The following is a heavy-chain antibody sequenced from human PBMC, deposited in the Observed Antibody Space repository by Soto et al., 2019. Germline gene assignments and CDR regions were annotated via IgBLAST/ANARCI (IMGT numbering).Heavy chain of an antibody. D-gene: IGHD3-10*01. CDR2: ISYDGSNK. J-gene: IGHJ6*02. Sequence: GGSLRLSCAASGFTLSSYAMHWVRQAPGKGLEWVAVISYDGSNKYYADSVKGRFTISRDNSKNTLYLQMNSLRAEDTAVYYCAREEYYGSGSYCMDVWGQGTTVTVSS. CDR1: GFTLSSYA. V-gene: IGHV3-30-3*01. CDR3: AREEYYGSGSYCMDV.